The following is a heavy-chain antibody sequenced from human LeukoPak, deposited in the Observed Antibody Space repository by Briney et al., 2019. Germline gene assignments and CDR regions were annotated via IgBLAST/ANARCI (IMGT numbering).Heavy chain of an antibody. V-gene: IGHV1-69*01. J-gene: IGHJ5*02. D-gene: IGHD2-8*01. CDR2: IIPIFGTA. CDR1: GGTFSSYA. CDR3: ARVGGYCTNGVVLCRPTAENNWFDP. Sequence: SVKVSCKASGGTFSSYAISWVRQAPGQGLEWMGGIIPIFGTANCAQKFQGRVTITADESTSTAYMELSSLRSEDTAVYYCARVGGYCTNGVVLCRPTAENNWFDPWGQGTLVTVSS.